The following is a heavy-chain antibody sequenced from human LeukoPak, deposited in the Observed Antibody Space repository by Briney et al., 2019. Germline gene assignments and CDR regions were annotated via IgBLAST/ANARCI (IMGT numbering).Heavy chain of an antibody. Sequence: PGGSLRLSCAASGFTVTSDYMSWVRQAPGKGLEWVSVIYSDGNTYYADSVKGRFTIFRDTSKNTVYLQMNSLRAEDTAVYYCTRAAWDYWGQGPLVTVSS. V-gene: IGHV3-66*01. CDR3: TRAAWDY. CDR2: IYSDGNT. CDR1: GFTVTSDY. J-gene: IGHJ4*02.